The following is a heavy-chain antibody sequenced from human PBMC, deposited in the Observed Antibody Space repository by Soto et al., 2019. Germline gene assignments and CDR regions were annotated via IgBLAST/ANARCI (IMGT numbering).Heavy chain of an antibody. Sequence: GGSLRLSCAASGFTFSNYDMSWVRQAPGKGLEWVSAISGSGGSTYYADSVKGRFTISRDNSKNTLYLQMNSLRAEDTAVYYCAKSRRALRGYSSEYYFDYWGQGTLVTVSS. CDR1: GFTFSNYD. J-gene: IGHJ4*02. CDR3: AKSRRALRGYSSEYYFDY. D-gene: IGHD3-16*01. V-gene: IGHV3-23*01. CDR2: ISGSGGST.